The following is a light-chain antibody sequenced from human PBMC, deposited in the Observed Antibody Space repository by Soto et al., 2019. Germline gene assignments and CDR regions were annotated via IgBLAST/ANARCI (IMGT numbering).Light chain of an antibody. V-gene: IGKV1-5*01. CDR3: QQYNSHLFT. Sequence: DIQMTQSPSTLSASLGDRVTITCRASQSINNWLAWYQQKPGKAPKLLIYDAASLESGVPSRFSGSGSGTEFTLTISSLQPDDFAIYYFQQYNSHLFTFGPGTRVDIK. CDR1: QSINNW. J-gene: IGKJ3*01. CDR2: DAA.